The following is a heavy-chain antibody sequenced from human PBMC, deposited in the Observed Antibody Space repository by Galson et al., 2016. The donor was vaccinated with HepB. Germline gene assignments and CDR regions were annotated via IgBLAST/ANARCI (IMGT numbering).Heavy chain of an antibody. CDR2: IWYDGTNE. CDR3: ATDIGYCCGGTCPNDAFDI. V-gene: IGHV3-33*01. D-gene: IGHD2-15*01. CDR1: GFTFSSYG. Sequence: SLRLSCAASGFTFSSYGIHWVRQAPGKGLEWVANIWYDGTNEYYADSVKGRFTISRDNFKNTLYLQMNSLRAEDTAVYYCATDIGYCCGGTCPNDAFDIWGQATMVTVSS. J-gene: IGHJ3*02.